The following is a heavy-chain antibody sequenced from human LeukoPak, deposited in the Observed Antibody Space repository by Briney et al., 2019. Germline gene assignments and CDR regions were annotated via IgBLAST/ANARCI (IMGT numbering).Heavy chain of an antibody. CDR2: INHGGST. J-gene: IGHJ4*02. CDR3: QLVMVNPTRDY. CDR1: GGSFSGYY. D-gene: IGHD2/OR15-2a*01. V-gene: IGHV4-34*01. Sequence: SETLSLTCVVYGGSFSGYYRHWIRQPPGKGLEWIGEINHGGSTKSNPSLKSRVTISADTSKNQFSLKLSSVTAADTAVYYCQLVMVNPTRDYWGPGTLVTVSS.